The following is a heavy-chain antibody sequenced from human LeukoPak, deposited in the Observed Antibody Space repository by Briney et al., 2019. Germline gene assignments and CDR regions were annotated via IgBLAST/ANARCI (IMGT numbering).Heavy chain of an antibody. Sequence: SLRLSCAASGFTFDDYAMHWVRQAPGKGLEWVSVISWNSGSIGYADSVKGRFTISRDNAKNSLYLKMNSLRAEDMALYYCARDSQGYCSSTSCLDYWGQGTLVTVSS. CDR3: ARDSQGYCSSTSCLDY. J-gene: IGHJ4*02. D-gene: IGHD2-2*01. V-gene: IGHV3-9*03. CDR2: ISWNSGSI. CDR1: GFTFDDYA.